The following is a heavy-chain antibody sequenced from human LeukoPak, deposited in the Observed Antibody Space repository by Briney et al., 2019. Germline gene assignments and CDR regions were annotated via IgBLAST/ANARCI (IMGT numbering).Heavy chain of an antibody. CDR3: ANGSGYEHSYYYYYMDV. CDR2: ISNSDGST. J-gene: IGHJ6*03. D-gene: IGHD5-12*01. Sequence: GGSLRLSCAASAFTFSSYAMSWVRQAPGKGLEWVSTISNSDGSTYYADSVKGRFTISRDNSENTLYLQMNSLRAEDTAVYYCANGSGYEHSYYYYYMDVWGKGTTVTISS. CDR1: AFTFSSYA. V-gene: IGHV3-23*01.